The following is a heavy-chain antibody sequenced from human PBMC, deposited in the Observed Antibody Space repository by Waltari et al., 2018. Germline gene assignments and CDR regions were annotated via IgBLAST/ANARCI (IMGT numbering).Heavy chain of an antibody. Sequence: QVQLVESGGGVVQPGRSLRLSCAASGFTFSRYAMHWVRQAPGTGLAWVAVISYDGSNKYYADSGKGRFTIYRDNSKNTLYLQMDSLGAEDTAVYYCARDQGFRELLSIFDYWGQGTLVTVSS. V-gene: IGHV3-30-3*01. CDR1: GFTFSRYA. J-gene: IGHJ4*02. D-gene: IGHD3-10*01. CDR3: ARDQGFRELLSIFDY. CDR2: ISYDGSNK.